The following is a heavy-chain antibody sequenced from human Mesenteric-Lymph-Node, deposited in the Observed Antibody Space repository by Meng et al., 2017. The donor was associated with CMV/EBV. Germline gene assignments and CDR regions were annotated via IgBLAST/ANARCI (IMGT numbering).Heavy chain of an antibody. Sequence: GESLKISCAASGFTFSSYAMSWVRPAPGKGLEWVSAISCSGGSTYYADSVKGRFTISRDNSKNTLYLQMNSLRAEDTAVYYCAKVVYSSSMDFDYWGQGTLVTVSS. CDR2: ISCSGGST. V-gene: IGHV3-23*01. CDR3: AKVVYSSSMDFDY. D-gene: IGHD6-6*01. J-gene: IGHJ4*02. CDR1: GFTFSSYA.